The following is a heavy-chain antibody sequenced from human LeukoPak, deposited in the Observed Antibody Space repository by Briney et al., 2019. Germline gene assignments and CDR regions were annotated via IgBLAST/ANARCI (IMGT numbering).Heavy chain of an antibody. Sequence: GASVKVSCKVSGYTLTELSMHWVRQAPGKGLEWMGGFDPEDGETIYAQKFQGRVTMTEDTSTDTAYMELSSLRSVDTAVYYCATDPRYYDSSGHAFDIWGQGTMVTVSS. J-gene: IGHJ3*02. CDR1: GYTLTELS. CDR3: ATDPRYYDSSGHAFDI. V-gene: IGHV1-24*01. D-gene: IGHD3-22*01. CDR2: FDPEDGET.